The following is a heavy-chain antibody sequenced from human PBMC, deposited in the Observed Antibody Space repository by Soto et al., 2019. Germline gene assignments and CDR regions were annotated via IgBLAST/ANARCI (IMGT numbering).Heavy chain of an antibody. CDR3: AKIAAAGWYFDY. V-gene: IGHV4-59*01. CDR2: IYYSGST. J-gene: IGHJ4*02. CDR1: GGSISSYY. D-gene: IGHD6-13*01. Sequence: PSETLSLTCTVSGGSISSYYWSWIRQPPGKGLEWIGYIYYSGSTNYNPSLKSRVTISVDTSKNQFSLKLSSVTAADTAVYYRAKIAAAGWYFDYWGQGALVTVSS.